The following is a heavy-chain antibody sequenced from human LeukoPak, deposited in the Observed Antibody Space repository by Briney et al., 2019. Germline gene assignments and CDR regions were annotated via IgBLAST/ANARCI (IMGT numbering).Heavy chain of an antibody. CDR3: ARGPTGLWSGYYRDIFFDY. V-gene: IGHV4-34*01. J-gene: IGHJ4*02. D-gene: IGHD3-3*01. CDR1: GGSFSGYY. CDR2: INHSGST. Sequence: SETLSLTCAVYGGSFSGYYCSWIRQPPGKGLEWIGEINHSGSTNYNPSLKSRVTISVDTSKNQFSLKLSSVTAADTAVYYCARGPTGLWSGYYRDIFFDYWGQGTLVTVSS.